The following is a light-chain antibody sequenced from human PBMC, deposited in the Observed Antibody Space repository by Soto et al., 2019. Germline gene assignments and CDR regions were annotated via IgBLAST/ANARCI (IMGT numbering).Light chain of an antibody. J-gene: IGKJ2*01. CDR2: DAS. CDR3: QQRSKWPRFT. CDR1: QSVSNY. Sequence: EIVLTQSPATLSLSPGERATLSCRASQSVSNYLAWYQQRPGQAPRLLIYDASNRATGIPARFSGSGSGTDFTLTISSLEPEDFAVYYCQQRSKWPRFTFGQGTKLDIK. V-gene: IGKV3-11*01.